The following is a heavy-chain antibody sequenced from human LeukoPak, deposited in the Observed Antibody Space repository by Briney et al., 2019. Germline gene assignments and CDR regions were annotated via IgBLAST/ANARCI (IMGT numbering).Heavy chain of an antibody. CDR2: ISYDGSKK. CDR1: GFTFTNNG. CDR3: AKDRTVVGATSFDY. J-gene: IGHJ4*02. Sequence: GGSLRLSCAASGFTFTNNGMHWVRQAPGKGLEWVAIISYDGSKKFYADSVKGRFTISRDTSKNTLYLQMNSLRAEDTAVYYCAKDRTVVGATSFDYWGLGTLVTVSS. V-gene: IGHV3-30*18. D-gene: IGHD1-26*01.